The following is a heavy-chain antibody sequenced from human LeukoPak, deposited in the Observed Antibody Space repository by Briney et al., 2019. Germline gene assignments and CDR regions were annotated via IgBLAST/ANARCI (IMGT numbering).Heavy chain of an antibody. D-gene: IGHD5-18*01. J-gene: IGHJ4*02. Sequence: GGSLRLSCAASGFTFSSNAMNWVRQAPGKGLECVSVISGTGANTYYADSVKGRFTISRDNAKNSLYLQMSRLRAEDTAVYYGARERIQVWSDDYWGQGTLVTVSS. CDR1: GFTFSSNA. CDR3: ARERIQVWSDDY. CDR2: ISGTGANT. V-gene: IGHV3-23*01.